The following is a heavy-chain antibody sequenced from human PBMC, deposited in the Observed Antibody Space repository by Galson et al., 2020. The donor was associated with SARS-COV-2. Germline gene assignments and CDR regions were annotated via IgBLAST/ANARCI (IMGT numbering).Heavy chain of an antibody. J-gene: IGHJ5*02. V-gene: IGHV1-3*01. CDR1: GYTFTSYA. D-gene: IGHD6-6*01. CDR2: INAGNGNT. CDR3: ARDPTPYSSYISWCDP. Sequence: ASVKVSCKASGYTFTSYAMHWVRQAPGQRLEWMGWINAGNGNTKYSQKFQGRVTITRDTSASTAYMELSSLRSEDTAVYYCARDPTPYSSYISWCDPWGQGTLVTVSS.